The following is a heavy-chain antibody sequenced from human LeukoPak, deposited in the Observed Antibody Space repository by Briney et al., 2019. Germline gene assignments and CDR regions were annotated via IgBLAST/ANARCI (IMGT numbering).Heavy chain of an antibody. CDR1: GFTFNNCG. V-gene: IGHV3-30*03. D-gene: IGHD6-6*01. CDR3: ASNPRRAYWFDP. J-gene: IGHJ5*02. Sequence: GRSLRLSCAASGFTFNNCGMHWVRQAPGKGLEWVAVISYDGSNKYYADSVKGRFTISRDNSKNTLYLQMNSLRAEDTAVYYCASNPRRAYWFDPWGQGTLVTVSS. CDR2: ISYDGSNK.